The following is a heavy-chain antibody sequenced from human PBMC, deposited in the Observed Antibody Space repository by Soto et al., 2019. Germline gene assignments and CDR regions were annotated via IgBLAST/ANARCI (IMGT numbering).Heavy chain of an antibody. D-gene: IGHD3-10*01. CDR3: ARDTARAMVRIYYGMDV. V-gene: IGHV3-33*01. CDR2: LWYDGSNK. J-gene: IGHJ6*02. CDR1: GFTFSSYG. Sequence: QVQLVESGGGVVQPGRSLRLSCAASGFTFSSYGMHWVRQAQGKGLEWVAVLWYDGSNKYYADSVKGRCTISRDNSKNKLYMQMSSRRAEDTAVYYCARDTARAMVRIYYGMDVWGQGTTVTVSS.